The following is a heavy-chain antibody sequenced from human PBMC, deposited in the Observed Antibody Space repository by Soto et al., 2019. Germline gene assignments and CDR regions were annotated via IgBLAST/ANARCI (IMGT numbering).Heavy chain of an antibody. CDR1: GFTFSSYS. J-gene: IGHJ4*02. V-gene: IGHV3-23*01. CDR3: AKKVNFGSGSQFFDY. D-gene: IGHD3-10*01. Sequence: PGGSLRLSCAASGFTFSSYSMSWVRQAPGKGLEWVSGFRSGGDDDTTYYADSVRGRFTISRDNSKNTLFLQMNSLRAEDTAIYYCAKKVNFGSGSQFFDYWGQGTLVTVSS. CDR2: FRSGGDDDTT.